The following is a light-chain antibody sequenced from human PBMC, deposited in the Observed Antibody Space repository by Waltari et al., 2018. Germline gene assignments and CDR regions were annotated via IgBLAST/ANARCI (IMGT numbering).Light chain of an antibody. CDR2: EVS. CDR1: SSDVGGYNH. J-gene: IGLJ3*02. V-gene: IGLV2-14*01. Sequence: QSALTQFASVSGSPGQSITIPCTGTSSDVGGYNHVSWYQQHPGKAPKLMIYEVSNRPSEVSNRFSGSKSGNTASLTISGLQAEDEADYYCSSYTSSTTWVFGGGTKLTVL. CDR3: SSYTSSTTWV.